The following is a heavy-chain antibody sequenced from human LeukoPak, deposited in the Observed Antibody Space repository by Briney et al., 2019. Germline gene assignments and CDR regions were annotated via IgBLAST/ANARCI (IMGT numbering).Heavy chain of an antibody. V-gene: IGHV4-34*01. CDR3: ASGSENDAFDI. CDR2: INHSGST. Sequence: SETLSLTCAVYGGSFSGYYWSWIRQPPGKGLEWIGEINHSGSTNYNPSLKSRVTISVDTSKNQFSLKLSSVTAADTAVYYCASGSENDAFDIWGQGTMVTVSS. CDR1: GGSFSGYY. J-gene: IGHJ3*02.